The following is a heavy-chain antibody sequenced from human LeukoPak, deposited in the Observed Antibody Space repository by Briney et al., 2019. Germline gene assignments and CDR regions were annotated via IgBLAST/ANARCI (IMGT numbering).Heavy chain of an antibody. J-gene: IGHJ3*02. CDR1: GFTFSSYG. D-gene: IGHD3-9*01. CDR3: AKEYNVLRYFDWLSENDDAFDI. V-gene: IGHV3-30*02. CDR2: IRYDGSNK. Sequence: PGGSLRLSCAASGFTFSSYGMHWARQAPGKGLEWVAFIRYDGSNKYYADSVKGRFTIPRDNSKNTLYLQMNSLRAEDTAVYYCAKEYNVLRYFDWLSENDDAFDIWGQGTMVTVSS.